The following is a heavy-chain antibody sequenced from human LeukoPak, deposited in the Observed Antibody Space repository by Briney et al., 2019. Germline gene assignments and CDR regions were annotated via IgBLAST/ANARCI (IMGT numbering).Heavy chain of an antibody. CDR1: GGTFSSYA. V-gene: IGHV1-69*06. Sequence: SVKVSCKASGGTFSSYAISWVRQAPGQGLEWMGGIIPIFGTANYAQKFQGRVTTTADKSTSTAYMELSSLRSEDTAVYYCARTQGHYYYYYMDVWGKGTTVTVSS. J-gene: IGHJ6*03. CDR3: ARTQGHYYYYYMDV. CDR2: IIPIFGTA.